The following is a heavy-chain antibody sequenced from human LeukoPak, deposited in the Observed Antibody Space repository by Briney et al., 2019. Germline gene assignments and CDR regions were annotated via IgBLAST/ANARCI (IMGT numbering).Heavy chain of an antibody. CDR1: GFTFSSYA. D-gene: IGHD3-10*01. V-gene: IGHV3-21*01. CDR2: ISSSSSYI. J-gene: IGHJ6*02. Sequence: KTGGSLRLSCAASGFTFSSYAMSWVRQAPGKGLEWVSSISSSSSYIDYADSVQGRFTISRDNAKNSLYLQMNSLRAEDTAVYYCARLVSSYYYGMDAWGQGTTVTVSS. CDR3: ARLVSSYYYGMDA.